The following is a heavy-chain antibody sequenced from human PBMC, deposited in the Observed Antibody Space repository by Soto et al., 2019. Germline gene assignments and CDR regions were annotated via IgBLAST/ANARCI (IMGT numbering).Heavy chain of an antibody. V-gene: IGHV1-18*01. J-gene: IGHJ4*02. Sequence: GASVKVSCKASGYTFTCNGISWVRQSPGQGLEWMGWISAYNGNTNYAQKFQGRVTMTTDTSAGTVYMQVSSLTSEDTAVYYCARDDSGFSGSHYIVYFNYWGQGALVTVSS. D-gene: IGHD1-26*01. CDR2: ISAYNGNT. CDR3: ARDDSGFSGSHYIVYFNY. CDR1: GYTFTCNG.